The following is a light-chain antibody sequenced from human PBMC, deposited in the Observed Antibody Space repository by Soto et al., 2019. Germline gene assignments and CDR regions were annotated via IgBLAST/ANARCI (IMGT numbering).Light chain of an antibody. CDR1: QSVNSN. V-gene: IGKV3-15*01. CDR3: QQYNNWPPKT. CDR2: GAS. Sequence: EIVMTQSPATLSVSPGERATLSCRASQSVNSNLAWYQQKPGQAPRLLIYGASTRATGIPARFSGSGSGTEFTLTISSLQSEDFAVSYCQQYNNWPPKTFGQGTKVEIK. J-gene: IGKJ1*01.